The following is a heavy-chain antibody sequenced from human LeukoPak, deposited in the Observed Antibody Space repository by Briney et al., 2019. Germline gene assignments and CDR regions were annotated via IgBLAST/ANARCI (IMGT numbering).Heavy chain of an antibody. V-gene: IGHV1-2*02. D-gene: IGHD4-23*01. CDR2: INPNSGGT. CDR1: GYTFTGYY. J-gene: IGHJ4*02. CDR3: ARGALFAAFVRWEHYFDY. Sequence: VGSVKVSCKASGYTFTGYYMHWVRQAPGQGLEWMGWINPNSGGTNYAQKFQGRVTMTRDTSISTAYMELSRLRSDDTAVYYCARGALFAAFVRWEHYFDYWGQGTLVTVSS.